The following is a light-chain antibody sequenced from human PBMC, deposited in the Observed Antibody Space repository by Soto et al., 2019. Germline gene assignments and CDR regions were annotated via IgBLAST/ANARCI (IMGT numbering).Light chain of an antibody. Sequence: QSALTKPASVSGSPGQSITISCTGTNNDVGGYNYVSWYQHHPGKAPKLMIYEVRNRPSEVSSRFSGSKSGNTASLTISGLQAEDEADYYCSSYTSNSHVVFGGGTQLTVL. CDR3: SSYTSNSHVV. V-gene: IGLV2-14*01. J-gene: IGLJ2*01. CDR1: NNDVGGYNY. CDR2: EVR.